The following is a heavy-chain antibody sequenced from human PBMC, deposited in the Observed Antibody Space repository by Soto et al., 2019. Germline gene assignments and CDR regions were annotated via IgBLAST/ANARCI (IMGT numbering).Heavy chain of an antibody. CDR3: AKARCSTTNCYVPDY. CDR1: GVTFSTYT. D-gene: IGHD2-2*01. J-gene: IGHJ4*02. Sequence: GGSLRHSCGAAGVTFSTYTRSWVSQATGKGLEWVSVISGSGGSPSYADSVQGRFSISRDNPKNTLYLQMNSLRGEDTAMYYCAKARCSTTNCYVPDYWGQGTLVPVSS. V-gene: IGHV3-23*01. CDR2: ISGSGGSP.